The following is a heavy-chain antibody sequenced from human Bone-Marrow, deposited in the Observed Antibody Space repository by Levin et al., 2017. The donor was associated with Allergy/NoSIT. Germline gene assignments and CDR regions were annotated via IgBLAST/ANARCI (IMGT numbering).Heavy chain of an antibody. CDR2: IYYSGST. Sequence: ASQTLSLTCTVSGGSISSYYWSWIRQPPGKGLEWIGYIYYSGSTNYNPSLKSRVTISVDTSKNQFSLKLSSVTAADTAVYYCARHANRLLWFGEWKNWFDPWGQGTLVTVSS. V-gene: IGHV4-59*08. CDR1: GGSISSYY. D-gene: IGHD3-10*01. J-gene: IGHJ5*02. CDR3: ARHANRLLWFGEWKNWFDP.